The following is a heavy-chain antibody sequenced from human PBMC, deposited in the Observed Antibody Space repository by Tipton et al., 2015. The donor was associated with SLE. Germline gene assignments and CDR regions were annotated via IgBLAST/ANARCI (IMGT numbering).Heavy chain of an antibody. V-gene: IGHV3-23*01. J-gene: IGHJ4*02. CDR3: AKSVPSRYYYDH. CDR1: GFIFTSYA. D-gene: IGHD1-14*01. CDR2: IRGGGETT. Sequence: GSLRLSCAASGFIFTSYAINWVRQDPGKGLEWVSGIRGGGETTFYADSVKGRFTTSRDNFKNTLYLQMNSLRVEDTAMYYCAKSVPSRYYYDHWGQGVLVTVSS.